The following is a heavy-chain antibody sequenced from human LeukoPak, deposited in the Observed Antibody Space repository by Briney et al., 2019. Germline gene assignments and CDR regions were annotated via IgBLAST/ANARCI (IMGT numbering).Heavy chain of an antibody. CDR2: ISGSGGST. CDR3: AKYDYSNHNWFDP. Sequence: HSGGSLRLSCAASGFTFSSYAMSWVRQAPGKGLEWVSAISGSGGSTYYADSVKGRFTISRDNSKNTLYLQMNSLRAEDTAVYYCAKYDYSNHNWFDPWGQGTLVTVSS. V-gene: IGHV3-23*01. J-gene: IGHJ5*02. CDR1: GFTFSSYA. D-gene: IGHD4-11*01.